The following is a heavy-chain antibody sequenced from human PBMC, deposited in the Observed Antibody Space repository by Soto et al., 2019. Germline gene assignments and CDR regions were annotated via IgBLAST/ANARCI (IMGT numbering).Heavy chain of an antibody. V-gene: IGHV1-69*01. D-gene: IGHD3-3*01. CDR1: GGTFSSYA. CDR2: IIPIFGTA. J-gene: IGHJ6*02. Sequence: QVQLVQSGAEVKKPGSSVKVSCKASGGTFSSYAISGVRQAPGQGLEWMGGIIPIFGTANYAQKCQGRVPITADEYTSTAYMELSSLRAEDTAVYYCARNTILGVVYGMDVLGQGTTVTVSS. CDR3: ARNTILGVVYGMDV.